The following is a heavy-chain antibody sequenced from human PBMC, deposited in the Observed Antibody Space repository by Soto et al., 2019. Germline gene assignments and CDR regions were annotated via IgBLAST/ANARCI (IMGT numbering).Heavy chain of an antibody. CDR1: GGSISSSVW. Sequence: KPSETLSLTCAVSGGSISSSVWWSWVRQPPGKGLEWIGEVFHSGGTNYNPSLKSRVTMSVDTSRSQFSLELHSVTAADTAVYYCARKSWVRFDFWGQGTMVTVSS. CDR3: ARKSWVRFDF. D-gene: IGHD3-16*01. J-gene: IGHJ4*02. CDR2: VFHSGGT. V-gene: IGHV4-4*02.